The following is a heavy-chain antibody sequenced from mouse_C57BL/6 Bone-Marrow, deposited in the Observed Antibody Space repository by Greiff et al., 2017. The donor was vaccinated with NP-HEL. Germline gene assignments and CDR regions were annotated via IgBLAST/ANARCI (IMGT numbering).Heavy chain of an antibody. D-gene: IGHD1-1*01. CDR3: AMDYDGSSYVWYFDV. CDR1: GYTFTSYW. Sequence: QVQLQQPGAELVKPGASVKVSCKASGYTFTSYWMHWVKQRPGQGLEWIGSIYPSDSGTNYNQKFKGKATLTVDKSSSTAYMQLSSLTSEDSAVYYSAMDYDGSSYVWYFDVWGTGTTVTVSA. V-gene: IGHV1-74*01. J-gene: IGHJ1*03. CDR2: IYPSDSGT.